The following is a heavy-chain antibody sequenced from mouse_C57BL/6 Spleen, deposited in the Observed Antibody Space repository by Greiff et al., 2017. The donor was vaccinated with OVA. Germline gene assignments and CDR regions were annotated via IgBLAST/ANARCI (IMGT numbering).Heavy chain of an antibody. Sequence: VQGVESGGGLVQPGGSMKLSCVASGFTFSNYWMNWVRQSPEKGLEWVAQIRLKSDNYATHYAESVKGRFTISRDESKSSVYLQMNNLRAEDTGIYYCTAGWFAYWGQGTLVTVSA. CDR3: TAGWFAY. J-gene: IGHJ3*01. CDR2: IRLKSDNYAT. CDR1: GFTFSNYW. V-gene: IGHV6-3*01.